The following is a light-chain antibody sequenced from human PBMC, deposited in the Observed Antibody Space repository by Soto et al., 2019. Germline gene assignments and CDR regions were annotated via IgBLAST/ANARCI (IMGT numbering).Light chain of an antibody. Sequence: EIVLTQSPATLSVSPGERATLSCRASQSISSPYLAWYQQKPGQAPRLLIDGASSRATGVPDRFSGSGSGTDFTLTISRLEPEDFAVYYCQQYDSWTFGQGTKVDIK. V-gene: IGKV3-20*01. CDR2: GAS. CDR1: QSISSPY. J-gene: IGKJ1*01. CDR3: QQYDSWT.